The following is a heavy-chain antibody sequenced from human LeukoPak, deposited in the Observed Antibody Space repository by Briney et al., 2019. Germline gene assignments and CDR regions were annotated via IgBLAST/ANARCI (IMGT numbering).Heavy chain of an antibody. CDR2: IHHGGST. CDR3: ARGFRGPNFDY. J-gene: IGHJ4*02. D-gene: IGHD3-10*01. Sequence: PSETLSLTCTVSGYSISSGYYWGWIRQTPGKGLEWIGSIHHGGSTDYNPSLKSRVTISLDTSKNQFSLKLSSVTAADTAVYYCARGFRGPNFDYWGQGTLVTVSS. CDR1: GYSISSGYY. V-gene: IGHV4-38-2*02.